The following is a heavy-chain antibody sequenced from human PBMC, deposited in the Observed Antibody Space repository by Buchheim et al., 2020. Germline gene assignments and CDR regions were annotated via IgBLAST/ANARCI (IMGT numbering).Heavy chain of an antibody. CDR2: ISSSSNSI. CDR1: GFTFSDYY. Sequence: QVQLVESGGGLVKPGGSLRLSCAASGFTFSDYYMSWIRQAPGKGLEWISYISSSSNSIYYADSVKGRVTISRDNAQNSLYLQMDSLRAEDTAIYYCARDVTAVLTFYYYGMDVWGQGT. V-gene: IGHV3-11*01. J-gene: IGHJ6*02. D-gene: IGHD4/OR15-4a*01. CDR3: ARDVTAVLTFYYYGMDV.